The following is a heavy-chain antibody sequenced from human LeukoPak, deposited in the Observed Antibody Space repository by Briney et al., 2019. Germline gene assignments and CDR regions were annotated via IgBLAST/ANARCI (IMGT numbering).Heavy chain of an antibody. CDR3: ARKLHCSSTSCYPHDAFDI. J-gene: IGHJ3*02. CDR2: ISSSSSTI. D-gene: IGHD2-2*01. V-gene: IGHV3-48*01. CDR1: GFTFSSYS. Sequence: GGSLRLSCAASGFTFSSYSMNWVRQAPGKGLEWVSYISSSSSTIYYADSVKGRFTISRDNAKNSLYLQMNSLRAEDTAVYYCARKLHCSSTSCYPHDAFDIWGQGTMVTVSS.